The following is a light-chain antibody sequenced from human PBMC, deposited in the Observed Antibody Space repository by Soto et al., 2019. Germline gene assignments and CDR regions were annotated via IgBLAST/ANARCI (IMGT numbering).Light chain of an antibody. CDR3: QQYGRSPTT. CDR1: QSVSSY. J-gene: IGKJ1*01. Sequence: ETVLTQSPATLSLSAGERATLSCRASQSVSSYLAWYQQKPGQAPRLLIYGASSRATGIPDRFSGSGSGTDFTLTISRLEPEDFAVYYCQQYGRSPTTFGQGTKVDI. V-gene: IGKV3-20*01. CDR2: GAS.